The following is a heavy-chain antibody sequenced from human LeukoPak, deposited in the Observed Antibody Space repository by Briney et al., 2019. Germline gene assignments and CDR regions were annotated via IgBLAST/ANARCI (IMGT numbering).Heavy chain of an antibody. J-gene: IGHJ4*02. D-gene: IGHD6-19*01. CDR2: ISYDGSNK. CDR3: AKDRTYSSGWSLSYYLDY. CDR1: GFTFSSYG. V-gene: IGHV3-30*18. Sequence: GGSLRLSCAASGFTFSSYGMHWVRQAPGKGLEWVAVISYDGSNKYYADSVKGRFTISRDNSKNTLYLQMNSLRAEDTAVYYCAKDRTYSSGWSLSYYLDYWGQGTLVTVSS.